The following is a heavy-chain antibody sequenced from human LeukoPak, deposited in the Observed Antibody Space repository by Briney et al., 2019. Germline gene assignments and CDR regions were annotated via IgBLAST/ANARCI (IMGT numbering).Heavy chain of an antibody. D-gene: IGHD3-10*01. J-gene: IGHJ4*02. CDR1: GGSISSYY. V-gene: IGHV4-59*08. CDR2: IYYSGST. Sequence: PSETLSLTCTVSGGSISSYYWSWIRQPPGKGLEWIGYIYYSGSTNYNPSLKSRVTISVDTSKNQFSLKPSSVTAADTAVYYCARHGSGSYYFPHFDYWGQGTLVTVSS. CDR3: ARHGSGSYYFPHFDY.